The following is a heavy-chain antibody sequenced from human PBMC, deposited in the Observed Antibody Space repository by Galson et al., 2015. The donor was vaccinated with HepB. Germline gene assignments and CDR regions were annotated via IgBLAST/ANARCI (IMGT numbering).Heavy chain of an antibody. J-gene: IGHJ4*02. D-gene: IGHD3-10*01. V-gene: IGHV6-1*01. CDR1: GDSVSSDSAA. CDR2: TYYRSNWYY. CDR3: ARDAPGGETIYDY. Sequence: CAISGDSVSSDSAAWNWIRQSPSRGLEWLGRTYYRSNWYYDYAASVKSRIIISADTSRNQFSLQLNSVSPEDTAVYYCARDAPGGETIYDYWGQGTLVTVSS.